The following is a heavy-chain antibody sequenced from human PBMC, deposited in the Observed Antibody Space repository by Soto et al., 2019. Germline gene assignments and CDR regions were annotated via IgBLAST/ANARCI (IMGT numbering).Heavy chain of an antibody. J-gene: IGHJ6*01. CDR1: GGSFSGYY. CDR3: ARALVVVVAATGGMGV. V-gene: IGHV4-34*01. Sequence: QVQLQQWGAGLLKPSETLSLTCAVYGGSFSGYYWSWIRQPPGKGLEWIGEINHSGSTNYNPSLKSRVTISVDTSKNQFFLQLSSVTSADMAVYYCARALVVVVAATGGMGVWGQGTTVTVCS. CDR2: INHSGST. D-gene: IGHD2-15*01.